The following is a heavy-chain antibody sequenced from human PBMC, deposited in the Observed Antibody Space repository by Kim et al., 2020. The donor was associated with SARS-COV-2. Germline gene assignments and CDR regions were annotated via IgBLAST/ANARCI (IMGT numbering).Heavy chain of an antibody. CDR3: ARDFSRVGRYYYGSGSFGGMDV. CDR1: GFTFSSYE. D-gene: IGHD3-10*01. J-gene: IGHJ6*02. Sequence: GGSLRLSCAASGFTFSSYEMNWVRQAPGKGLEWVSYISSSGSTIYYADSVKGRFTISRDNAKNSLYLQMNSLRAEDTAVYYCARDFSRVGRYYYGSGSFGGMDVWGQGTTVTVSS. V-gene: IGHV3-48*03. CDR2: ISSSGSTI.